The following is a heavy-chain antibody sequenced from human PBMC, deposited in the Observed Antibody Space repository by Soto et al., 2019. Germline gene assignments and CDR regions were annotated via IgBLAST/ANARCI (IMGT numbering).Heavy chain of an antibody. CDR3: ARDGNWRSSGYPLDD. Sequence: PSETLSLTCAVYGGSFSGYYWSWIRQPPGKGLEWIGEINHSGSTNYNPSLKSRVTISVDTSKNQFSLKLSSVTAADTAVYYCARDGNWRSSGYPLDDWGQGTLVTVSS. D-gene: IGHD6-19*01. V-gene: IGHV4-34*01. CDR2: INHSGST. J-gene: IGHJ4*02. CDR1: GGSFSGYY.